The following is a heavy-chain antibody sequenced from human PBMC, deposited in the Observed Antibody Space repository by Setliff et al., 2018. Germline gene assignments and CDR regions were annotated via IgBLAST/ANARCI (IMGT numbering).Heavy chain of an antibody. V-gene: IGHV1-3*03. CDR2: INPASGNT. CDR3: ARKGPNSSSHVFGY. Sequence: GASVKVSCKASGYTFISYALHWVRQAPGRRLQWMGWINPASGNTKYSQEFQGRVTITRDTSATTVYMELSSLRSDDMAVYYCARKGPNSSSHVFGYWGQGTLVTVSS. D-gene: IGHD3-16*01. J-gene: IGHJ4*02. CDR1: GYTFISYA.